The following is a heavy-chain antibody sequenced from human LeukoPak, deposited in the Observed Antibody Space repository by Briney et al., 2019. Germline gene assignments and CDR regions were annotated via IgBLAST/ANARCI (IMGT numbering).Heavy chain of an antibody. Sequence: GGSLRLSCAASGFTFSSYAMHWVRQAPGKGLEWVAVISYDGSNKYYADSVKGRFTISRDNSKNTLYLQMNSLRAEDTAVYYCARDRWGWVAATLMIRYHYYYGMDVWGQGTTVTVSS. V-gene: IGHV3-30-3*01. CDR1: GFTFSSYA. D-gene: IGHD2-15*01. CDR3: ARDRWGWVAATLMIRYHYYYGMDV. J-gene: IGHJ6*02. CDR2: ISYDGSNK.